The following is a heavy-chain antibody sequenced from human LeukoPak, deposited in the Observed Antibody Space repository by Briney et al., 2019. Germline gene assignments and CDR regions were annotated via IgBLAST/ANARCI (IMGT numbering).Heavy chain of an antibody. V-gene: IGHV3-66*01. CDR1: GFTVSSNY. CDR2: IYSGGST. D-gene: IGHD3-9*01. J-gene: IGHJ4*02. Sequence: GGSLRLSCAASGFTVSSNYMSWVRQAPGKGLEWVSVIYSGGSTYYADSVKGRFTISRDNSKNTLYLQMNSLRAEDTAVYYCARGEAYYDIVTGYSPFDYWRQGTLVTVSP. CDR3: ARGEAYYDIVTGYSPFDY.